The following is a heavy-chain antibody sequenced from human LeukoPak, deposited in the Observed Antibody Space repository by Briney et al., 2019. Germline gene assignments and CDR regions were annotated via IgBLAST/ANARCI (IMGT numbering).Heavy chain of an antibody. CDR3: AKWGDYDVLTGYYDPDY. D-gene: IGHD3-9*01. J-gene: IGHJ4*02. CDR1: GFTFSNYA. Sequence: GASLRLSCAASGFTFSNYAMSWVRQAPGKGLEWVSAITGSGGGTYYADSAKGRFTISRDNSKSTLYLQMNSLRAEDTAVYYCAKWGDYDVLTGYYDPDYWGQGTLVTVSS. V-gene: IGHV3-23*01. CDR2: ITGSGGGT.